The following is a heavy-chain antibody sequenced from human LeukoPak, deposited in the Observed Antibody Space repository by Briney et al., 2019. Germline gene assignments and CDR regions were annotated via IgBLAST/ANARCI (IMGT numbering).Heavy chain of an antibody. V-gene: IGHV1-18*01. CDR2: ISAYNGNT. Sequence: ASVKVSCKASGYTFTSYDINWVRQAPGQGLEWMGWISAYNGNTNYAQKLQGRVTMTTDTSTSTAYMELRSLRSDDTAVYYCARDSVVVPAAIYGMDVWGQGTTVTVSS. CDR3: ARDSVVVPAAIYGMDV. CDR1: GYTFTSYD. J-gene: IGHJ6*02. D-gene: IGHD2-2*02.